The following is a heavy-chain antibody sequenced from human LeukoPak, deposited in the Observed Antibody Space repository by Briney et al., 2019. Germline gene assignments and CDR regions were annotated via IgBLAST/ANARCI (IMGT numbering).Heavy chain of an antibody. D-gene: IGHD3-22*01. Sequence: GGSLRLSRAASGFTFSSYAMSWVRQAPGKGLEWVSAISGSGGSTYYADSVKGRFTISRDNSKNTLYLQMNSLRAEDTAVYYCAKGLTYYYDSSGYYREDYWGQGTLVTVSS. CDR3: AKGLTYYYDSSGYYREDY. CDR2: ISGSGGST. J-gene: IGHJ4*02. CDR1: GFTFSSYA. V-gene: IGHV3-23*01.